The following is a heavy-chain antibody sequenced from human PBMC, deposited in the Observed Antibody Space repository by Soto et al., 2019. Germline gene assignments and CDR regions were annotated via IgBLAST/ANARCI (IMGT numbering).Heavy chain of an antibody. Sequence: PSQTLSLTCVISGDSVSSNLASWSWMRQSPSRGLEWLGRTYYRSKWYSYYALSVKGRFTISRDNSKNTLYLQMGSLRAEDMAVYYCARGFGWLDYWGQGTLVTVSS. CDR2: TYYRSKWYS. D-gene: IGHD6-19*01. J-gene: IGHJ4*02. V-gene: IGHV6-1*01. CDR1: GDSVSSNLAS. CDR3: ARGFGWLDY.